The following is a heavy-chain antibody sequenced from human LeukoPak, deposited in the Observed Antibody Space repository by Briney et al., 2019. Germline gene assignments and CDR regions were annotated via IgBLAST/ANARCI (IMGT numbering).Heavy chain of an antibody. J-gene: IGHJ4*02. D-gene: IGHD5-12*01. V-gene: IGHV3-7*04. Sequence: PGGSLRLSCAASGFTFSSYWMSWVRQAPGKGLEWAANIKQDGSEKYYLDSVKGRFTISRDNAKNSLYLQMNSLRAEDTAVYYCARIDSGYGRGFDYWGQGTLVTVSS. CDR1: GFTFSSYW. CDR3: ARIDSGYGRGFDY. CDR2: IKQDGSEK.